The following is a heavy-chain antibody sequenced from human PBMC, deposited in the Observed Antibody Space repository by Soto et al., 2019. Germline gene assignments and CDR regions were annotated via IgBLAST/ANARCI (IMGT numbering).Heavy chain of an antibody. CDR3: AKARYTAPDYYGMDV. J-gene: IGHJ6*02. D-gene: IGHD5-18*01. CDR1: GFTFSSYA. V-gene: IGHV3-23*01. CDR2: ISGSGGST. Sequence: GGSLRLSCAASGFTFSSYAMSWVRQAPGRGLEWVSAISGSGGSTYYADSVKGRFTISRDNSKNTLYLQMNSLRAEDTAVYYCAKARYTAPDYYGMDVWGQGTTVTVSS.